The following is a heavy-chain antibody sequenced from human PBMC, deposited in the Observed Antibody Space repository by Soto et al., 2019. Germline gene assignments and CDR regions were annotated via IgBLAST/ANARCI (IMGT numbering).Heavy chain of an antibody. CDR3: ARVYGEPTH. V-gene: IGHV1-8*01. CDR1: GYTFSSSD. D-gene: IGHD4-17*01. J-gene: IGHJ4*02. CDR2: MNPKSGNT. Sequence: QVQLVQSGTEVKKPGATVKVSCKASGYTFSSSDINWVRQATGQGLEWMGWMNPKSGNTGSAQKFQGRIRMSRDTYVSTAYMDLSSLRSDDTAVYYCARVYGEPTHWGQGTLVTVSS.